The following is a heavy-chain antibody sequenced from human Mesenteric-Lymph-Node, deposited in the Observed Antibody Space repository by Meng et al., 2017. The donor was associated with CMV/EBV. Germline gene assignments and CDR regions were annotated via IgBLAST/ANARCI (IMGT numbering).Heavy chain of an antibody. D-gene: IGHD3-9*01. V-gene: IGHV1-2*06. CDR3: ARDSYYILTGSEVYFDY. CDR2: INPNRGDT. CDR1: YTGTGYY. Sequence: YTGTGYYMQGVRQAPGKGLEWMGRINPNRGDTNYANKLQGRVTMTRDTSISIAYMELSRLRPDDTAVYYCARDSYYILTGSEVYFDYWGQGTLVTVSS. J-gene: IGHJ4*02.